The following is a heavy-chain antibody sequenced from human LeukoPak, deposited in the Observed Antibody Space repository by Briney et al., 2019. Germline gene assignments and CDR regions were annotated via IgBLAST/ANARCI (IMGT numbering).Heavy chain of an antibody. D-gene: IGHD3-22*01. Sequence: ASVKVSCKVSGYTLTELSMHWVRQAPGKGLEWMGGIIPIFGTANYAHKFQGRVTITTDEPTSTAYLELSSLRSEDTAVYYCARDREGYYDSSGYLEIDYWGQGTLVTVSS. CDR1: GYTLTELS. CDR3: ARDREGYYDSSGYLEIDY. J-gene: IGHJ4*02. V-gene: IGHV1-69*05. CDR2: IIPIFGTA.